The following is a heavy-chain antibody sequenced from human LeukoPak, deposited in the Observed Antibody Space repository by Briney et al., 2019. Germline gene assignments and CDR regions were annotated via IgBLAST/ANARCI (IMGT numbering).Heavy chain of an antibody. J-gene: IGHJ4*02. CDR2: INHSGST. CDR3: ASGWLEGNY. Sequence: SETLSLTCAAYGGSFSGYYWSWIRQPPGKGLEWIGEINHSGSTNYNPSLKSRVTISVDTSKNQFSLKLSSVTAADTAVYYCASGWLEGNYWGQGTLVTVSS. CDR1: GGSFSGYY. D-gene: IGHD6-19*01. V-gene: IGHV4-34*01.